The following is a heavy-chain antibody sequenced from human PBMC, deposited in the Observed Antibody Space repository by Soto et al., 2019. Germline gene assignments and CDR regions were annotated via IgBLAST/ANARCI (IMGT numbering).Heavy chain of an antibody. V-gene: IGHV1-18*01. CDR2: ISAYNGNT. CDR3: ARDLDVEIQLWLGPRYYYGMDV. Sequence: QVQLVQSGAEVKKPGASVKVSCKASGYTFTSYGISWVRQAPGQGLEWMGWISAYNGNTNYAQKLQGRVTMTTDTSTSTAYMELRSLRSDDTAVYYCARDLDVEIQLWLGPRYYYGMDVWGQGTTVTVSS. J-gene: IGHJ6*02. CDR1: GYTFTSYG. D-gene: IGHD5-18*01.